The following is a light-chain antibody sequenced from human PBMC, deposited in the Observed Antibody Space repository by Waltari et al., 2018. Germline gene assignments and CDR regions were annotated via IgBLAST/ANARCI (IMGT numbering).Light chain of an antibody. CDR2: RNN. J-gene: IGLJ3*02. Sequence: QSVLTQPPSASGTPGPRVTISCSGSRSNIGNNYVYWYQPLPGTAPKLPIYRNNQRPSGVPDRFSGSKSGTSASLAISGLRSEDEADYYCAAWDDSLSGRVFGGGTKVTVL. V-gene: IGLV1-47*01. CDR1: RSNIGNNY. CDR3: AAWDDSLSGRV.